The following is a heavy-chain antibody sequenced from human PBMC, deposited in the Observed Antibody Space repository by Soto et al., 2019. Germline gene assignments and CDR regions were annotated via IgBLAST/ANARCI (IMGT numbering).Heavy chain of an antibody. J-gene: IGHJ5*02. D-gene: IGHD3-3*01. CDR3: ARAPITIFGVVPVGWFGP. V-gene: IGHV1-69*06. CDR1: GGTFSSYA. Sequence: GASVKVSCKASGGTFSSYAISWVRQAPGQGLEWMGGIIPIFGTANYAQKFQGRVTITADKSTGTAYMELSSLRSEDTAVYYCARAPITIFGVVPVGWFGPWGQGTLVTVSS. CDR2: IIPIFGTA.